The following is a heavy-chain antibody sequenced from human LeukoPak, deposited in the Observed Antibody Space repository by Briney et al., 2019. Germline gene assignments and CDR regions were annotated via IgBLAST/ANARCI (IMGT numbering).Heavy chain of an antibody. D-gene: IGHD3-3*01. J-gene: IGHJ3*02. CDR3: ARGGGSITIFGVVGAFDI. Sequence: ASVKVSCKASGYTFTNYGISWVRQAPGQGLEWMGWISAYNGNTNYAQKVQGRVTMTTDTSTSTAYMELRSLRSDDTAVYYCARGGGSITIFGVVGAFDIWGQGTMVTVSS. CDR1: GYTFTNYG. V-gene: IGHV1-18*01. CDR2: ISAYNGNT.